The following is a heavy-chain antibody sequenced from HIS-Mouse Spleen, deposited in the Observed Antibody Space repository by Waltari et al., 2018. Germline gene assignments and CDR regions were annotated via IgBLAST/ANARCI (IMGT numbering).Heavy chain of an antibody. CDR1: GGTFSSYA. V-gene: IGHV1-69*04. D-gene: IGHD6-13*01. J-gene: IGHJ3*02. CDR2: IIPILGIA. Sequence: QVQLVQSGAEVKKPGSSVKVSCKASGGTFSSYAISWVRQAPGQGLEWMGRIIPILGIANSARKFQGRVTITADKSTSTAYMELSSLRSEDTAVYYCARHPEIAAAVGAFDIWGQGTMVTVSS. CDR3: ARHPEIAAAVGAFDI.